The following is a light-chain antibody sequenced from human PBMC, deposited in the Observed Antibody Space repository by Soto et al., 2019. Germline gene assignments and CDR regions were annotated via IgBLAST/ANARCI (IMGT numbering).Light chain of an antibody. CDR2: KVS. CDR3: SSYAGSNRIVV. V-gene: IGLV2-8*01. CDR1: SSDVGGYNY. J-gene: IGLJ2*01. Sequence: QSALTQPPSASGSPGQSVTISCTGTSSDVGGYNYVSWYQQHPGKAPKLMIYKVSKRPSGVPDRFSGSKSGNTASLTVSGLQAEDEADYYCSSYAGSNRIVVFGGGTKLTVL.